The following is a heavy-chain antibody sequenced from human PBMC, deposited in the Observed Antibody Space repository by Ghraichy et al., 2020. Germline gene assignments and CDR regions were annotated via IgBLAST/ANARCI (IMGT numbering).Heavy chain of an antibody. D-gene: IGHD3-3*01. CDR1: GFTFSSYA. CDR3: AKDLSVRFLEGPYYYYGMDV. Sequence: GGSLRLSCAASGFTFSSYAMSWVRQAPGKGLEWVSAISGSGGSTYYADSVKGRFTISRDNSKNTLYLQMNSLRAEDTAVYYCAKDLSVRFLEGPYYYYGMDVWGQGTTVTVSS. V-gene: IGHV3-23*01. J-gene: IGHJ6*02. CDR2: ISGSGGST.